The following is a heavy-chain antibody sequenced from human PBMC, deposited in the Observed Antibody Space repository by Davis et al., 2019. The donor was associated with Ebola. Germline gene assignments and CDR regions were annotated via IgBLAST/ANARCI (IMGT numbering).Heavy chain of an antibody. Sequence: MPSETLSLTCTVSGGSISNVYWNWIRQPAGKGLEWIGRIYNGNTNYNPPLKSRVTVSLDTSKDQFSLMRSSVTAADTAVYYCAKRGQEHNTSSSENWLDPWGQGTLVTVSS. J-gene: IGHJ5*02. CDR1: GGSISNVY. D-gene: IGHD6-6*01. CDR2: IYNGNT. V-gene: IGHV4-4*07. CDR3: AKRGQEHNTSSSENWLDP.